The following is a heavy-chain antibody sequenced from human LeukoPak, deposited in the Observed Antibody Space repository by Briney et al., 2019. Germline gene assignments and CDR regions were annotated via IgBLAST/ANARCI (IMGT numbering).Heavy chain of an antibody. CDR2: ISAYSGNT. CDR3: ARVEEVRGGITSFDY. J-gene: IGHJ4*02. D-gene: IGHD3-10*01. CDR1: GYTFTSYA. Sequence: GASVKVSCKASGYTFTSYAISWVRQAPGQGLEWMGWISAYSGNTNYVQKLQGRVTVTTDTSTSTAYMELRSLTSDDTAIYYCARVEEVRGGITSFDYWGQGTLVTVSS. V-gene: IGHV1-18*01.